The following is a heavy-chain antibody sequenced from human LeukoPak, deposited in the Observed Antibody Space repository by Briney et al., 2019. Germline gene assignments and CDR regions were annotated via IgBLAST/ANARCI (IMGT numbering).Heavy chain of an antibody. CDR1: GFTFSSYS. D-gene: IGHD1-26*01. Sequence: GGSLRLSCAASGFTFSSYSMNWVRQAPGKGLEWVSSISSSSSYIYYADSVKGRFTISRDNAKNSLYLQMNSLRAEDTAVYYCARLGATWFTDYWGQGTLVTVSP. J-gene: IGHJ4*02. CDR3: ARLGATWFTDY. CDR2: ISSSSSYI. V-gene: IGHV3-21*01.